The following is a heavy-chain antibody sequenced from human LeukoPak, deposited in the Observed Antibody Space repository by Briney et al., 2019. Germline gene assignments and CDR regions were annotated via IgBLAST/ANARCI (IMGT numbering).Heavy chain of an antibody. J-gene: IGHJ5*02. V-gene: IGHV4-59*12. CDR1: GGSFSSYY. D-gene: IGHD6-13*01. CDR3: ARWEQQLSFDP. CDR2: IYYSGGT. Sequence: SETLSLTCTVSGGSFSSYYWSWLRQPPGKGLEWIGYIYYSGGTNYNPSLKSRVTISVDTSKNQCSLKLSSVTAADTAVYYCARWEQQLSFDPWGQGTLVTVSS.